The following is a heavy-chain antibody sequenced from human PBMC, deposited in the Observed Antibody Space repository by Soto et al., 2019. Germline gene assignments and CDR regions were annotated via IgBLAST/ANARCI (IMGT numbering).Heavy chain of an antibody. CDR2: ISSSSSYK. CDR1: GFTFSDYY. Sequence: GGSLRLSCAASGFTFSDYYMSWIRQAPGKGLEWVSYISSSSSYKNYADSVKGRFTISRDNAKNSLYLQMNSLRAEDTAVYYCARDGGGQYYFDYWGQGTLVTVSS. CDR3: ARDGGGQYYFDY. D-gene: IGHD2-15*01. V-gene: IGHV3-11*06. J-gene: IGHJ4*02.